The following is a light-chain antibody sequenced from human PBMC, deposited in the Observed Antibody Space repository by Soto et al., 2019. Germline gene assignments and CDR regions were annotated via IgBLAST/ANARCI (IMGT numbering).Light chain of an antibody. CDR1: TSNIGCNN. CDR2: SDS. J-gene: IGLJ2*01. Sequence: QSVLTQPPSASGTPGQRVTISCSGSTSNIGCNNVNWYQQLPGTAPKLLIYSDSQRPSGVPDRFSGSKSGTSASLAISGLQSEDEADYYCAAWDDSLNGVVFGGGTKLTVL. CDR3: AAWDDSLNGVV. V-gene: IGLV1-44*01.